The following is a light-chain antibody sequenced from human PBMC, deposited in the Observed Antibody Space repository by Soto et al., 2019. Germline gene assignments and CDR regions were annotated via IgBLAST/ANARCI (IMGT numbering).Light chain of an antibody. CDR1: QDISNS. J-gene: IGKJ2*01. V-gene: IGKV1-33*01. Sequence: DIPMTQSPSSLSASVGDRATITCQASQDISNSLNWYQEKPGQAPKLLIYAASNLETAVPSRFRGSGSESDFTLIISSLQPEDTATSDCQQYNHVPYTFGQGTKLEIK. CDR3: QQYNHVPYT. CDR2: AAS.